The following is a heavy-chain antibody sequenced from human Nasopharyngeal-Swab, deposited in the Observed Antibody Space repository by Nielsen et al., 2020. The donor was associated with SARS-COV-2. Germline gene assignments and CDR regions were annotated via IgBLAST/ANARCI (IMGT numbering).Heavy chain of an antibody. D-gene: IGHD6-6*01. V-gene: IGHV1-18*01. CDR3: ARDGYSSSSVYYYYYYGMDV. J-gene: IGHJ6*02. Sequence: WVRQAPGQGLEWMGGISAYNGNTNYAQKLQGRVTMTTDTSTSTAYMELRSLRSDDTVVYYCARDGYSSSSVYYYYYYGMDVWGQGTTVTVSS. CDR2: ISAYNGNT.